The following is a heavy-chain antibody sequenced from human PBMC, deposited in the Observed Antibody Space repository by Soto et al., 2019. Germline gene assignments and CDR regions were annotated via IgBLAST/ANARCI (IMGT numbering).Heavy chain of an antibody. CDR2: IYYSGST. CDR3: ARGIEGWYQGRYYYGMDV. V-gene: IGHV4-61*01. D-gene: IGHD6-19*01. CDR1: GGSVSSGSYY. Sequence: TSETLSLTCTVSGGSVSSGSYYWSWIRQPRGKGLEWIGYIYYSGSTNYNPSLKSRVTISVDTSKNQFSLKLSSVTAADTAVYYCARGIEGWYQGRYYYGMDVWGQGTTVTVSS. J-gene: IGHJ6*02.